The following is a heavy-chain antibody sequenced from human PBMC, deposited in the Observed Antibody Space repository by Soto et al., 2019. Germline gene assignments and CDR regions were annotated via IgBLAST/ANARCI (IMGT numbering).Heavy chain of an antibody. CDR2: ISSSGSTI. CDR3: ARDYYDSSGYGWFDP. CDR1: GFTFSSYE. V-gene: IGHV3-48*03. Sequence: GGSLRLSCAASGFTFSSYEMNWVRQAPGKGLEWVSYISSSGSTIYYADSVKGRFTISRDNAKNSLYLQMNSLRAEDTAVYYCARDYYDSSGYGWFDPWGQGTLVTVSS. D-gene: IGHD3-22*01. J-gene: IGHJ5*02.